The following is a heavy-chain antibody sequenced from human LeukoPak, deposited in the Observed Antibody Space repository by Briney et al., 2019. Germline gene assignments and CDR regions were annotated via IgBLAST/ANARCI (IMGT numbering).Heavy chain of an antibody. V-gene: IGHV3-23*01. CDR3: AKGEWYLDY. D-gene: IGHD3-3*01. CDR1: KFTFNIYA. J-gene: IGHJ4*02. Sequence: GGSLRLSRAASKFTFNIYAMSWVRQAPGKGLEWVSAISSSGDSTYYADSVKGRFTISRDNSKNTLYLQMNSLRAEDTAVYYCAKGEWYLDYWGQGTLVTVSS. CDR2: ISSSGDST.